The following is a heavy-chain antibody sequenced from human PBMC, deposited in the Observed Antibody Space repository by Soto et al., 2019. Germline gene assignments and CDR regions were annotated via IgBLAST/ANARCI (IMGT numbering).Heavy chain of an antibody. V-gene: IGHV3-48*01. CDR1: GFTFSSYS. Sequence: EVQLVESGGGLVQPGGSLRLSCAASGFTFSSYSMNWVRQAPGKGLEWVSYISSSSSTIYYADSVKGRFTISRDNAKTSLDLQMNSLRAEDTAVYYCARADCGYANGYYYYGMDVWGQGTTVTVSS. CDR2: ISSSSSTI. CDR3: ARADCGYANGYYYYGMDV. J-gene: IGHJ6*02. D-gene: IGHD5-12*01.